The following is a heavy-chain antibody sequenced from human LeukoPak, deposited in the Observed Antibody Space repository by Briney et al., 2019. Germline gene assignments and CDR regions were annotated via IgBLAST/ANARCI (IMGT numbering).Heavy chain of an antibody. CDR1: GFTFSNYW. J-gene: IGHJ4*02. D-gene: IGHD3-9*01. CDR2: IKPDGSVG. CDR3: AKDQNSAYYDILTGYPYDY. V-gene: IGHV3-7*03. Sequence: GGSLRLSCAASGFTFSNYWMTWVRQAPGKGLEWVANIKPDGSVGYYVDSVRGRFIISRDNAGNSLYLQMNSLRAEDTAVYYCAKDQNSAYYDILTGYPYDYWGQGTLVTVSS.